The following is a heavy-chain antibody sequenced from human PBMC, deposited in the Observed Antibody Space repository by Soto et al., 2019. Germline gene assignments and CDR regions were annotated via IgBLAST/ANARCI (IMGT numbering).Heavy chain of an antibody. CDR1: GFTFDDYS. D-gene: IGHD1-1*01. CDR3: ARPHIRSAWNDGFDI. Sequence: QVQLVESGGGVVQPGRSLRLSCAASGFTFDDYSMHWVRQAPGKGLEWVALISYDGGTTHYGDSVKGRFTISRDDSKNTLFLQMNSLRSEYTAVYYCARPHIRSAWNDGFDIWGQGTMVTVSS. V-gene: IGHV3-30*03. J-gene: IGHJ3*02. CDR2: ISYDGGTT.